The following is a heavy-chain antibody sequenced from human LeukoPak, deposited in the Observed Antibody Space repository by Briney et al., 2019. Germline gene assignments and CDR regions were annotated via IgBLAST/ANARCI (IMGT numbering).Heavy chain of an antibody. J-gene: IGHJ4*02. CDR3: ARDAMIVVDYFDY. D-gene: IGHD3-22*01. CDR1: GGSISSSSYY. V-gene: IGHV4-39*02. CDR2: IYCSGST. Sequence: SETLSLTCTVSGGSISSSSYYWGWIRQPPGKGLEWIGSIYCSGSTYYNPSPKSRVTISVDTSKNQFSLKLGSVTAADTAVYYCARDAMIVVDYFDYWGQGTLVTVSS.